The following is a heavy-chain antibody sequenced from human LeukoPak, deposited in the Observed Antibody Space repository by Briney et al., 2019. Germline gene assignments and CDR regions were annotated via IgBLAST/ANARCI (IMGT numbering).Heavy chain of an antibody. Sequence: SETLSLTCTVSGGSISSSSYYWAWIRQPPGKGLEWIGSIYYSGSTYYNPSLKSRVTISVDTSKNQFSLKLSSVTAADTAVYYCARQAYSSGWHSDSWGQGTLVTVSS. CDR2: IYYSGST. D-gene: IGHD6-19*01. CDR1: GGSISSSSYY. CDR3: ARQAYSSGWHSDS. J-gene: IGHJ4*02. V-gene: IGHV4-39*01.